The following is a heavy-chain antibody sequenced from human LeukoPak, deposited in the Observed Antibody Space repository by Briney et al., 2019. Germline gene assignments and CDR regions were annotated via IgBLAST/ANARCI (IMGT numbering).Heavy chain of an antibody. V-gene: IGHV4-39*07. CDR3: ARLRIVGGHFDY. CDR1: GGSISSSSYY. CDR2: IYYSGST. D-gene: IGHD1-26*01. Sequence: SETLSLTCTVSGGSISSSSYYWGWIRQPPGKGLEWIGSIYYSGSTYYNPSLKSRVTISVDTSKNQFSLKLSSVTAADTAVYYCARLRIVGGHFDYWGQGTLVTVSS. J-gene: IGHJ4*02.